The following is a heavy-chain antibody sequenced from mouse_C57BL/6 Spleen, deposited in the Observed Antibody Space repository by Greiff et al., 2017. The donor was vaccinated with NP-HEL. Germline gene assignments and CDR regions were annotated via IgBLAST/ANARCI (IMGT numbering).Heavy chain of an antibody. D-gene: IGHD3-1*01. CDR2: INPNNGGT. CDR3: EESGHDLNY. V-gene: IGHV1-26*01. Sequence: EVQLQQSGPELVKPGASVKISCKASGYTFTDYYINWVKQSPGKSLEWIGDINPNNGGTSYNQKFKDKATLTVDKSSSTAYMELRSLTSEDSAVYYDEESGHDLNYWGQSTTLTVSS. J-gene: IGHJ2*01. CDR1: GYTFTDYY.